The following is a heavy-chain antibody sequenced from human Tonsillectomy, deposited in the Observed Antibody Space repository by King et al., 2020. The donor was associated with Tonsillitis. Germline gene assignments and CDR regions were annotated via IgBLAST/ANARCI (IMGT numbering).Heavy chain of an antibody. CDR3: ARGGSCSGGSCYDYYYSGMDV. D-gene: IGHD2-15*01. J-gene: IGHJ6*02. CDR2: INPNSGGT. V-gene: IGHV1-2*02. Sequence: VQLVESGAEVKKPGASVKVSCKASGYTFTGYYMHWVRQAPGQGLEWMGWINPNSGGTNYAQKFQGMVTITRDTSISTAYMELSRLRSDDTAVYYCARGGSCSGGSCYDYYYSGMDVWGPGTTVTVSS. CDR1: GYTFTGYY.